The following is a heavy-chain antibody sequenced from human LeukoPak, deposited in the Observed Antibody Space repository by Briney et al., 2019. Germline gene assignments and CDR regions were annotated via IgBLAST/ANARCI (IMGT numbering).Heavy chain of an antibody. J-gene: IGHJ3*02. D-gene: IGHD4-23*01. CDR1: GFTFSSYS. Sequence: GGSLRLSCAASGFTFSSYSMNWVRQAPGKGLEWVSSISSSSSYIYYADSVKGRFTISRDNAKNSLYLQMNSLRAEDTAVYYCARAPVTTVVWGNAFDIWGQGTMVTVSS. CDR2: ISSSSSYI. CDR3: ARAPVTTVVWGNAFDI. V-gene: IGHV3-21*01.